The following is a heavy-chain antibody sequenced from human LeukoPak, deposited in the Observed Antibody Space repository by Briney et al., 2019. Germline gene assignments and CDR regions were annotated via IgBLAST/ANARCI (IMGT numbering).Heavy chain of an antibody. CDR1: GYTFTSYD. CDR2: MNPNSGNT. Sequence: ASVKVSCKASGYTFTSYDINWVRQATGQGLEWMGWMNPNSGNTGYAQKFQGRVTITTDESTSTAYMELSSLRSEDTAVYYCARAMDYGDYPYFDLWGRGTLVTVSS. J-gene: IGHJ2*01. V-gene: IGHV1-8*03. D-gene: IGHD4-17*01. CDR3: ARAMDYGDYPYFDL.